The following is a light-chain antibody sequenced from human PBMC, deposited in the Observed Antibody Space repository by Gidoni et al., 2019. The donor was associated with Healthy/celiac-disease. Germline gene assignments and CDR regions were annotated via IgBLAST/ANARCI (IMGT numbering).Light chain of an antibody. V-gene: IGKV3-11*01. CDR3: QQRRT. J-gene: IGKJ2*01. CDR2: DAS. Sequence: EIVLTQSPATLSLSPGERATLSCRASQSVSSYLAWYQQKPGQAPRLLIYDASNRATGIPARFSGSGSGTDFTRTISSLEPEDFAGYYCQQRRTFGQGTKLEIK. CDR1: QSVSSY.